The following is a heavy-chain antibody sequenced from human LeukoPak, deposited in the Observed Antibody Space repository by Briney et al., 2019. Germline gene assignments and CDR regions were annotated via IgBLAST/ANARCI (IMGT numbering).Heavy chain of an antibody. J-gene: IGHJ4*02. D-gene: IGHD6-13*01. CDR2: IYYSGST. CDR1: GGSISSYY. V-gene: IGHV4-59*08. Sequence: PSETLSLTCTVSGGSISSYYWSWIRQPPGKGLEWIGYIYYSGSTNYNPSLKSRVTISVDTSKNQFSLKLSSVTAADTAVYYCARAIAAAGQEFDYWGQGTLVTVSS. CDR3: ARAIAAAGQEFDY.